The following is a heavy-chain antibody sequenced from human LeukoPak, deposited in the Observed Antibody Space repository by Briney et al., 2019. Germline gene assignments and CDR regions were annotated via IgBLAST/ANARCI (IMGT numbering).Heavy chain of an antibody. Sequence: GGSLRLSCAASGFTFSSYSMNWVRQAPGKGLEWVSSISSSSSYIYYADSVKGRFTISRDNAKNSLYLQMNSLRAEDTAVYYCGRDTRGRHQWLVHGYGDHYGMDVWGQGTTVTVSS. D-gene: IGHD6-19*01. CDR2: ISSSSSYI. V-gene: IGHV3-21*01. CDR1: GFTFSSYS. CDR3: GRDTRGRHQWLVHGYGDHYGMDV. J-gene: IGHJ6*02.